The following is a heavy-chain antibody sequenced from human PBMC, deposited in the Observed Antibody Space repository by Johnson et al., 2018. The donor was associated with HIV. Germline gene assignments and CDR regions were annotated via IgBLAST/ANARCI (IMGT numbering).Heavy chain of an antibody. D-gene: IGHD1-26*01. V-gene: IGHV3-23*04. CDR2: ISGSGGST. J-gene: IGHJ3*02. Sequence: VQLVESGGGLVQSGGSLRLSCAASGFTFSSYAMSWVRQAPGKGLEWVSAISGSGGSTYYADSVKGRFTISRDNSKNTLYLQMNRLRAEDTAVYYCAKVQGSYAPPLDAFDIWGQGTMVTVSS. CDR1: GFTFSSYA. CDR3: AKVQGSYAPPLDAFDI.